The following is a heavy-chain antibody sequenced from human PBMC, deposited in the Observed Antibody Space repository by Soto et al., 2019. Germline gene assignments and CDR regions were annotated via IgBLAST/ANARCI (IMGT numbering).Heavy chain of an antibody. CDR1: GFTFSSYS. J-gene: IGHJ4*02. CDR3: ARGYYDYIWGSYRPRAFDY. Sequence: GGSLRLPCAASGFTFSSYSMNWVRQAPGKGLEWVSSISSSSSYIYYADSVKGRFTISRDNAKNSLYLQMNSLRAEDTAVYYCARGYYDYIWGSYRPRAFDYWGQGTLVTVSS. V-gene: IGHV3-21*01. CDR2: ISSSSSYI. D-gene: IGHD3-16*02.